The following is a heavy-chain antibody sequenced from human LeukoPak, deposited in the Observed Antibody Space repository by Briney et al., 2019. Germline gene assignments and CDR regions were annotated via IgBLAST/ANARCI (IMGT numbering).Heavy chain of an antibody. V-gene: IGHV3-23*01. CDR2: ISASGATT. CDR3: AKDSGVQFSQLSGFFDS. Sequence: GGSLRLSCADSGFTSSSYATSWVRQAPGKGLEWASVISASGATTYYADSVKGRFTISRDNSKNTLYLQMNSLRGEDTAKYYCAKDSGVQFSQLSGFFDSWGQGTLVTVSS. D-gene: IGHD5-24*01. CDR1: GFTSSSYA. J-gene: IGHJ4*02.